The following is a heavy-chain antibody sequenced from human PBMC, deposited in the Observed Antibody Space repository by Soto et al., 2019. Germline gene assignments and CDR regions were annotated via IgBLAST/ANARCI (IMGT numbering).Heavy chain of an antibody. CDR3: ARVGGVAARTFDY. CDR2: LYYSGNT. V-gene: IGHV4-59*01. D-gene: IGHD2-15*01. Sequence: TSETLSLTCTVSGGSISPFYWSWVRQPPGKGLEWIGYLYYSGNTNYNPSLKSRVTISVDASKNQVSLRLTSVTAADTAVYYCARVGGVAARTFDYWGRGTVVTVSS. CDR1: GGSISPFY. J-gene: IGHJ4*02.